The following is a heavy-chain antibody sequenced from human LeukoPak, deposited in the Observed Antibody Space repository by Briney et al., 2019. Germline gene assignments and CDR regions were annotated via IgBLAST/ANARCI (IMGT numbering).Heavy chain of an antibody. CDR1: GGSISSNNW. J-gene: IGHJ5*02. D-gene: IGHD3-10*01. Sequence: SETLSLTCAVSGGSISSNNWWSWVRQPPGKGLEWIGEIYHSGSTKYNPSLGSRVTISVDKSKNLFSLKINSVTAADTAVYYCAREESMVRGVSWFDPWGQGTLVTVSP. CDR2: IYHSGST. CDR3: AREESMVRGVSWFDP. V-gene: IGHV4-4*02.